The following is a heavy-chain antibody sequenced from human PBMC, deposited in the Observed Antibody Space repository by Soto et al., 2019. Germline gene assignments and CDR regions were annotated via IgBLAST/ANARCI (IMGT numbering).Heavy chain of an antibody. D-gene: IGHD6-19*01. J-gene: IGHJ4*02. CDR1: GFTFSSYE. CDR2: ISSGGTTI. CDR3: ARVASGWYRYYFDC. V-gene: IGHV3-48*03. Sequence: EVQLVESGGGLVQPGGSLRLSCAASGFTFSSYEMNWVRQAPGKGLEWVSYISSGGTTIYYADSVKGRFTISRDNAKNSLDLQMSSLSAEDTAVYYCARVASGWYRYYFDCWGQGTLVTVPS.